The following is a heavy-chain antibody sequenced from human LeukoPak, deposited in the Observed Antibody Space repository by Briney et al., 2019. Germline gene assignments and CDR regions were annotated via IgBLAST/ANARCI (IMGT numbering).Heavy chain of an antibody. Sequence: ASVKVSCKACGYTFTGYYIHWVRQAPGQGLEWMGRINPNSGGTNYAQRFEGRVTMTRDTSISTAYMELSRLRSDDTAVYYCAREMTTLTTPLGYWGQGTLVTVSS. V-gene: IGHV1-2*06. D-gene: IGHD4-17*01. CDR3: AREMTTLTTPLGY. J-gene: IGHJ4*02. CDR1: GYTFTGYY. CDR2: INPNSGGT.